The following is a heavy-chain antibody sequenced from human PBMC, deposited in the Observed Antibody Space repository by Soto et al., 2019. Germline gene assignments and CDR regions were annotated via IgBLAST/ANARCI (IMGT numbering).Heavy chain of an antibody. D-gene: IGHD6-19*01. J-gene: IGHJ5*02. V-gene: IGHV3-74*01. CDR1: GFTFSSYW. Sequence: EVQLVESGGGLVQPGGSLRLSCTASGFTFSSYWMHWVRQAPGKGLVWVSHINSDGSTTNYADSVKGRFTISRDNAKNTLYLQMNSLRAEDTAVYYCAKDRSSGAYNGSDPWGQGILVTVSS. CDR2: INSDGSTT. CDR3: AKDRSSGAYNGSDP.